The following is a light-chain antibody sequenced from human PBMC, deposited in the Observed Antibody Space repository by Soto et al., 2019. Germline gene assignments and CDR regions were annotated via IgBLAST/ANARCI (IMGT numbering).Light chain of an antibody. J-gene: IGKJ1*01. CDR1: QSISSD. V-gene: IGKV3-15*01. CDR3: QQYKWPPTWT. CDR2: GAS. Sequence: EIVMTQSPATLSVSPGERVTLSCRASQSISSDLAWYQQKPGQAPRLLIYGASTRATGIPARFSGSASGTEFTLTITSLQSEDFAVYFCQQYKWPPTWTFGQGTKVEIK.